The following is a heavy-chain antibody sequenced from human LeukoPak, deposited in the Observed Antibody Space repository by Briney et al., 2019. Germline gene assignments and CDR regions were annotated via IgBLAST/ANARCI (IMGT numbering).Heavy chain of an antibody. Sequence: SETLSLTCAVYGGSFSGYYWSWIRQPPGKGLEWIGEINHSGSTNYNPSLKSRVTISVDTSKNQFSLKLSSVTAADTAVYYCARGPVAGRYYYYYYGMDIWGQGTTVTVSS. CDR1: GGSFSGYY. CDR2: INHSGST. J-gene: IGHJ6*02. V-gene: IGHV4-34*01. CDR3: ARGPVAGRYYYYYYGMDI. D-gene: IGHD6-19*01.